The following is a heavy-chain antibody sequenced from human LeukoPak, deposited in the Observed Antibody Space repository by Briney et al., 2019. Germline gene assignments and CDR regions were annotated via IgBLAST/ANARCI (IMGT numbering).Heavy chain of an antibody. CDR3: ARARLAVSSNYFEN. CDR1: GFTLSTYW. V-gene: IGHV3-7*04. J-gene: IGHJ4*02. Sequence: PGGSLRLSCAASGFTLSTYWMSWVRQAPGKGLAWVANIKEDGSEKYYVDSVKGRFTISRDNAKNSLYLQMNSLRVEDTAVYHCARARLAVSSNYFENWGQGTLVTVSS. CDR2: IKEDGSEK. D-gene: IGHD6-19*01.